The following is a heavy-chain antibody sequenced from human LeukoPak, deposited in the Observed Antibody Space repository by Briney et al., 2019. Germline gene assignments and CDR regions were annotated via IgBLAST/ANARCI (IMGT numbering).Heavy chain of an antibody. CDR3: ARDRTYYDILTGYRAYDDY. J-gene: IGHJ4*02. D-gene: IGHD3-9*01. CDR1: GFTVSSNY. Sequence: GGSLRLSCAASGFTVSSNYMSWVRQAPGKGLEWVSVIYSCGSTYYADSVKGRFTISRDNSKNTLYLQMNSLRAEDTAVYYCARDRTYYDILTGYRAYDDYWGQGTPVTVSS. CDR2: IYSCGST. V-gene: IGHV3-53*01.